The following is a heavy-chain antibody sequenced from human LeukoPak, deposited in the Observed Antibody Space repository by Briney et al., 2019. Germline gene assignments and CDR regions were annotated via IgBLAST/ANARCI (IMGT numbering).Heavy chain of an antibody. D-gene: IGHD1-1*01. Sequence: SVKVSCKASGGTFSSYAISWVRQAPGQGLEWMGGIIPIFGTANYAQKFQGRVTITTDESTSTAYMELSSLRSEDTAVYYCARGLHDWNPLGFYIDVWGKGTTVTVSS. CDR2: IIPIFGTA. V-gene: IGHV1-69*05. CDR1: GGTFSSYA. J-gene: IGHJ6*03. CDR3: ARGLHDWNPLGFYIDV.